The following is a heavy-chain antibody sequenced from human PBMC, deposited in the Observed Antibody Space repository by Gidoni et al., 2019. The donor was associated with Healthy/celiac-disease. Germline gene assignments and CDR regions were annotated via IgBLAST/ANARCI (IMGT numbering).Heavy chain of an antibody. CDR2: IYYSGST. J-gene: IGHJ4*02. CDR3: ARIAVAGREPFDY. CDR1: GGSISSSSYY. D-gene: IGHD6-19*01. V-gene: IGHV4-39*01. Sequence: QLQLQESGPGLVKPSETLSLTCTVSGGSISSSSYYWGWIRQPPGKGLEWIGSIYYSGSTYYNPSLKSRVTISVDTSKNQFSLKLSSVTAADTAVYYCARIAVAGREPFDYWGQGTLVTVSS.